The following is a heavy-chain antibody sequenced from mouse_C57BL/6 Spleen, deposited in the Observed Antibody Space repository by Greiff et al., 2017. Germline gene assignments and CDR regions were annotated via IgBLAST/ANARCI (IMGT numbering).Heavy chain of an antibody. CDR2: IHPNSGST. Sequence: VQLQQSGAELVKPGASVKLSCKASGYTFTSYWMHWVKQRSGQGLEWIGMIHPNSGSTNYNEKFQSKATMTVDNSSNTAYVQLSSLTSEDSADYYCARYDGDCDVWGTGTTVTVSS. D-gene: IGHD2-12*01. J-gene: IGHJ1*03. CDR1: GYTFTSYW. V-gene: IGHV1-64*01. CDR3: ARYDGDCDV.